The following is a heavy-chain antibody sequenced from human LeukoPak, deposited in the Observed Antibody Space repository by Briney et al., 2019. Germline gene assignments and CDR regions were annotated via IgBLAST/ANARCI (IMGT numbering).Heavy chain of an antibody. J-gene: IGHJ4*02. V-gene: IGHV3-30-3*01. Sequence: PGGSLTLSCAASGFTFSRSAMQWLRQAPGKGLEWVAVISYDGSNKYYEDSVTGRFTISRDNSKNTLYLQMNGLRAEDTAVYYCAKDDCGANCYALIDYWGQGTLVTVSS. CDR3: AKDDCGANCYALIDY. CDR2: ISYDGSNK. CDR1: GFTFSRSA. D-gene: IGHD2-21*02.